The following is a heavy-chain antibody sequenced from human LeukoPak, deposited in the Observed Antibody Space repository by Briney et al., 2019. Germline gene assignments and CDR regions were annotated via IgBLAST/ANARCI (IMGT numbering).Heavy chain of an antibody. V-gene: IGHV5-51*01. CDR1: GYSFTSYW. D-gene: IGHD2-2*01. CDR3: ARPQKYQPLLWVY. CDR2: IYPGDSDT. Sequence: GESLKISCKGSGYSFTSYWIGWVRQMPGRGLEWMGIIYPGDSDTRYSPSFQGQVTIPADKSISTAYLQWSSLKASDTAMYYCARPQKYQPLLWVYWGQGTLVTVSS. J-gene: IGHJ4*02.